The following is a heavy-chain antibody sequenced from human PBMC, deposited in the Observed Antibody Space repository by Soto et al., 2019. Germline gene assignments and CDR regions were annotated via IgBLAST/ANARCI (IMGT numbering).Heavy chain of an antibody. CDR1: GGPIRSSSHY. CDR3: AREGGYVDY. J-gene: IGHJ4*02. V-gene: IGHV4-39*02. D-gene: IGHD1-1*01. CDR2: IDESGDS. Sequence: SETLSLTCTVSGGPIRSSSHYWGWIRQSPGTGLEWIGSIDESGDSYYNPSLKSRVTILVDTSKNQFSLKLMSVTGADSAIYYRAREGGYVDYGGQGTLVTVSS.